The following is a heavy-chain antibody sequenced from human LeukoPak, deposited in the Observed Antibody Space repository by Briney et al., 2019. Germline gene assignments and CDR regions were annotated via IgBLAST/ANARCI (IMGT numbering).Heavy chain of an antibody. CDR3: ARVLRAVAGFWDH. J-gene: IGHJ4*02. CDR2: IGNGGNT. D-gene: IGHD6-19*01. CDR1: DDSIRTYY. V-gene: IGHV4-59*01. Sequence: SETLSLTCTVSDDSIRTYYWSWVRQPPGKELEWIGYIGNGGNTNYNPSLKSRVTISIDTSKDQISLKLRSVTPADTAVYYCARVLRAVAGFWDHWGQGTLVTVSS.